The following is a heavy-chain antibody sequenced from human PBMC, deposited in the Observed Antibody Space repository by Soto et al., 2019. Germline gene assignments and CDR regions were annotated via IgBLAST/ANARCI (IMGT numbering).Heavy chain of an antibody. D-gene: IGHD2-21*02. CDR3: ARSIVVVTALDY. CDR2: INAGNGNT. CDR1: GYTFTSYA. V-gene: IGHV1-3*01. J-gene: IGHJ4*02. Sequence: ASVKVSCKASGYTFTSYAMHWVRQAPGQRLEWMGWINAGNGNTKYSEKFQGRVTITRDTSASTAYMELSSLRSEDTAVYYCARSIVVVTALDYWGQGTLVTVSS.